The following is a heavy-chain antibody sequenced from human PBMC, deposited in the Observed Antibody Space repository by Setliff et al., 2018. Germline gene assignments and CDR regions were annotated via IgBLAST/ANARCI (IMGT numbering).Heavy chain of an antibody. Sequence: GGSLRLSCAASGFTFSNFWMSWGRQAPGKGLEWVANIKQDASEKYYVDSVKGRFTISRDNAKNSLYLQMNSLRAEDTAVYYCARKSGSCYFNAFDLWGQGTMVTVSS. CDR2: IKQDASEK. V-gene: IGHV3-7*01. CDR3: ARKSGSCYFNAFDL. J-gene: IGHJ3*01. D-gene: IGHD1-26*01. CDR1: GFTFSNFW.